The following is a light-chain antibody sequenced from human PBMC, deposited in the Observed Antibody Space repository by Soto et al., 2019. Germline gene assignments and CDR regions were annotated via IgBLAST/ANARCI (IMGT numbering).Light chain of an antibody. Sequence: DIQMTQSPSSLSASVGDRVTISCRASQSISTWLAWYQQKPGKAPKFLIYAASNLESGVPSRFSGSGSRTQFTLTISSLQPDDFGTYYCQQYSTVPTFGQGTKVEIK. J-gene: IGKJ1*01. CDR3: QQYSTVPT. V-gene: IGKV1-5*01. CDR2: AAS. CDR1: QSISTW.